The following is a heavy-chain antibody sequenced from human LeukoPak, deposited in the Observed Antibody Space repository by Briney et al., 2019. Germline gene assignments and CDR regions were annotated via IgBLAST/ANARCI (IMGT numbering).Heavy chain of an antibody. D-gene: IGHD1-14*01. CDR1: GFTVSSHW. Sequence: GSSQSLSCVPSGFTVSSHWINWVRHARGEGLECVTNIKQGGGGKNYVVSVEGRFTVPRHDAINTVYLQMNSLGAEHTAIYYCAREPNHGASTDYLDYWGQGTLVTVSS. J-gene: IGHJ4*02. CDR2: IKQGGGGK. V-gene: IGHV3-7*03. CDR3: AREPNHGASTDYLDY.